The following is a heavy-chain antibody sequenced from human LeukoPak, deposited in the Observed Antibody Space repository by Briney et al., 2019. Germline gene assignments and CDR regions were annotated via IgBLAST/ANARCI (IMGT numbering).Heavy chain of an antibody. Sequence: GGSLRLSCAASGFTFSSYWMSWVRQAPGKGLEWVANIKQDGSEKYYVDSVKGRFTISRDNAKNSLYLQMNSLRAEDTAVYYCARIPNPVLRFLEWSPYWYFDLWGRGTLVTVSS. D-gene: IGHD3-3*01. CDR2: IKQDGSEK. J-gene: IGHJ2*01. CDR1: GFTFSSYW. V-gene: IGHV3-7*01. CDR3: ARIPNPVLRFLEWSPYWYFDL.